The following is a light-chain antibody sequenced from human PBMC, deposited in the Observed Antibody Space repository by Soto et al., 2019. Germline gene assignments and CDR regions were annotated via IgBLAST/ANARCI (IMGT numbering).Light chain of an antibody. CDR2: GNS. J-gene: IGLJ2*01. V-gene: IGLV1-40*01. CDR1: SSNIGAGYD. CDR3: QSYDSSLSGWKV. Sequence: QAVVTQPPSVSGAPGQSVTISCTGSSSNIGAGYDVHWYQQLPGTAPKLLIYGNSNRPSGVPDRFSGSKSGTSASLAITGLQAEDEADYYCQSYDSSLSGWKVFGGGTKLTVL.